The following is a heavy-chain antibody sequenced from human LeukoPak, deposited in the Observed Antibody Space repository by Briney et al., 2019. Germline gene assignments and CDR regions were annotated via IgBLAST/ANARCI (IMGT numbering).Heavy chain of an antibody. CDR3: ARAERLDGGPYLVGR. CDR2: ITPNNGGT. D-gene: IGHD3-16*01. Sequence: ASGKLSRKTAGYSVTHYDMYWVRQPPAPGLEWRGWITPNNGGTSSAQKFQGGATMTRDTSITTVYMDVSWLASDGAGIYYGARAERLDGGPYLVGRWGQGTLVTVSS. J-gene: IGHJ4*02. CDR1: GYSVTHYD. V-gene: IGHV1-2*02.